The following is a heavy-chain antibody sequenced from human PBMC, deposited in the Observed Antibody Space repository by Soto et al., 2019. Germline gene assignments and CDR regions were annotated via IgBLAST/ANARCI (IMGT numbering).Heavy chain of an antibody. V-gene: IGHV3-23*01. CDR1: GLNFASYA. D-gene: IGHD1-20*01. Sequence: EVQLLESGGGLVQSGGSLRLSCAASGLNFASYAMTWIRQAPGKGLEWVSATSGDAANTQYADSVKGRFTMSSDNSKNTLYLQMNSLRAEDTAVYFCAKYITAATRYFDLWGRGTRVTVSS. CDR3: AKYITAATRYFDL. CDR2: TSGDAANT. J-gene: IGHJ2*01.